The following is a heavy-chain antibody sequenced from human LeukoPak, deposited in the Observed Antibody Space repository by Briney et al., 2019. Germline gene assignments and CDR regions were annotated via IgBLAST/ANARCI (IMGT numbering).Heavy chain of an antibody. CDR2: ISYDGSNK. CDR3: ARDPSDGSSWQGY. V-gene: IGHV3-30-3*01. D-gene: IGHD6-13*01. Sequence: GGSLRLSCAASGFTFSSYAMHWVRQAPGKGLEWVAVISYDGSNKYYADSVKGRFTISRDNSKNTLYLQMNSLRAEDTAVYYCARDPSDGSSWQGYWGQGTLVTVSS. J-gene: IGHJ4*02. CDR1: GFTFSSYA.